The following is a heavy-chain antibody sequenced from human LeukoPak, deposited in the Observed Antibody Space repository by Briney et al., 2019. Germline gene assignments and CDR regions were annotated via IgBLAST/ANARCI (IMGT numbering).Heavy chain of an antibody. D-gene: IGHD3-10*01. CDR3: ARDPMVRGVIITKDYYYYYGMDV. CDR1: GYSFTSYW. V-gene: IGHV5-10-1*01. CDR2: IDPSDSYT. Sequence: GESLRISCKGSGYSFTSYWTGWVRQMPGKGLEWMGRIDPSDSYTNYSPSFQGHVTISADKSISTAYLQWSSLKASDTAMYYCARDPMVRGVIITKDYYYYYGMDVWGKGTTVTVSS. J-gene: IGHJ6*04.